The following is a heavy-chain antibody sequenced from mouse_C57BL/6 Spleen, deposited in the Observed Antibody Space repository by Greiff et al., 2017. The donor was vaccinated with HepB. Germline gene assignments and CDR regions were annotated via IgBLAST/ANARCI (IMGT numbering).Heavy chain of an antibody. D-gene: IGHD2-4*01. CDR3: ARFGAYDYDVDYAMDY. J-gene: IGHJ4*01. V-gene: IGHV1-42*01. CDR1: GYSFTGYY. Sequence: VQLQQSGPELVKPGASVKISCKASGYSFTGYYMNWVKQSPEKSLEWIGEINPSTGGTTYNQKFKAKATLTVDKSSSTAYMQLKSLTSEDSAVYYCARFGAYDYDVDYAMDYWGQGTSVTVSS. CDR2: INPSTGGT.